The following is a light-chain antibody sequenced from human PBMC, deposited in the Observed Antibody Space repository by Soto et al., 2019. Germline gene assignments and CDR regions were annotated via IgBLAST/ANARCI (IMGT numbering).Light chain of an antibody. CDR1: QSVSSN. Sequence: EIVMTQSPATLSVSPGERATLSCRASQSVSSNLAWYQQKPGQAPRLLIYGASTRATGIPARFSGSGSGTEFTLTISSLQSEDFPVYYCQQYNNWPSYTFGQGTKLEIK. CDR3: QQYNNWPSYT. CDR2: GAS. V-gene: IGKV3-15*01. J-gene: IGKJ2*01.